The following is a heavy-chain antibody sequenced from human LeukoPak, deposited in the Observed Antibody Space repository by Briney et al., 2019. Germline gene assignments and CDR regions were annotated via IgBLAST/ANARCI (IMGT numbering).Heavy chain of an antibody. CDR3: ARYYYDSGSYSFPAY. V-gene: IGHV3-7*01. CDR2: IKQDGSEK. D-gene: IGHD3-10*01. Sequence: PGGSLRLSCAASGFTFSSYWMSWVRQVPGKGLEWVANIKQDGSEKYYVDSVKGRFTISRDNAKNSLYLQMNSLRAEDTAVYYCARYYYDSGSYSFPAYWGQGTLVTVSS. CDR1: GFTFSSYW. J-gene: IGHJ4*02.